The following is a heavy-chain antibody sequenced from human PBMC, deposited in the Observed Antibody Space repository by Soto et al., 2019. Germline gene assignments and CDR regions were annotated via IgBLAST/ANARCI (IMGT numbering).Heavy chain of an antibody. CDR2: ISAYNGNT. V-gene: IGHV1-18*01. D-gene: IGHD1-26*01. CDR3: ASVFVLRNSSYCMHF. Sequence: GASVKVSCKGSGYNFTSYRISRVRQAPVQGKERVGWISAYNGNTSYAQKLQGRVTMTTGTSTSTAYMELRSLRSDDTAVYYCASVFVLRNSSYCMHFRGQATTVTVSS. J-gene: IGHJ6*02. CDR1: GYNFTSYR.